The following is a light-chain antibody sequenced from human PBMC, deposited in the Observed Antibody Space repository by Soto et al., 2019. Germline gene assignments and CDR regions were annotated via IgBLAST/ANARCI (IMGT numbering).Light chain of an antibody. CDR3: SSYTSGSVL. CDR1: SRDVGNYNF. V-gene: IGLV2-14*01. CDR2: DVS. Sequence: QSALTQPASVSRSPGQSITVSCTGTSRDVGNYNFVSWYQQHPGKAPKVIIYDVSNRPSGVSDRFSASKSGNTASLTMSGLQTEDEAVYFCSSYTSGSVLFGGGTKVTVL. J-gene: IGLJ3*02.